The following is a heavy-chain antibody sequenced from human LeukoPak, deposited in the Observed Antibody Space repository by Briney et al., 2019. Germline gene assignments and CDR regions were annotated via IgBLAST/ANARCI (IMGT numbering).Heavy chain of an antibody. Sequence: KPGGSLRLSCAASGFTFSDYYMSWIRQAPGKGLEWVSYISSSGSTIYYADSVKDRFTISRDNAKNSLYLQMNSLRAEDTAEYYCARDSGSYSSDYYYYYYMDVWGKGTTVTVSS. J-gene: IGHJ6*03. CDR1: GFTFSDYY. CDR2: ISSSGSTI. V-gene: IGHV3-11*04. CDR3: ARDSGSYSSDYYYYYYMDV. D-gene: IGHD1-26*01.